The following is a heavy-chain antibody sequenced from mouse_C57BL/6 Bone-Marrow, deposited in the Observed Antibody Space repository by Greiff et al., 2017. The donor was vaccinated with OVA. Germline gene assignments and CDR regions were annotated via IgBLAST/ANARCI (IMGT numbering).Heavy chain of an antibody. V-gene: IGHV10-3*01. CDR1: GFTFNTYA. CDR2: IRSKSSNYAT. CDR3: VRDGDYSPPHYYAMDY. Sequence: EVQLVESGGGLVQPKGSLKLSCAASGFTFNTYAMHWVRQAPGKGLEWVARIRSKSSNYATYYADSVKDRFTISRDDSQSMLYLQMNNLKTEDTAMYYCVRDGDYSPPHYYAMDYWGQGTSVTVSS. D-gene: IGHD2-12*01. J-gene: IGHJ4*01.